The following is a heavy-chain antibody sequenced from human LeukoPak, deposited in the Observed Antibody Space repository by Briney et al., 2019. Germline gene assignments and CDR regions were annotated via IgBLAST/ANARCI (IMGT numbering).Heavy chain of an antibody. Sequence: SETLSLTCTVSGYSISSGYYWGWIRQPPGKGLEWIGSMYYRGSTYHNPSLKSRVTISVDTSKNQFSLKLSSVTAADTAVYYCATTTIRPGYWGQGTLVTVSS. CDR3: ATTTIRPGY. CDR2: MYYRGST. D-gene: IGHD1-26*01. J-gene: IGHJ4*02. V-gene: IGHV4-38-2*02. CDR1: GYSISSGYY.